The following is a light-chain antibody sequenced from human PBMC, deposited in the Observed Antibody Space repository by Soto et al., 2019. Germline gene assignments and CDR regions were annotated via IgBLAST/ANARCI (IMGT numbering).Light chain of an antibody. V-gene: IGKV1-5*01. CDR2: DAS. CDR3: QQYNSYPWT. Sequence: DIQMTQSPSTLSASVGDRVIITCRASQSISSWLAWYQQKPGKAPKLLIYDASSLESGVPSRFSGSGSGTEFTLTISRLQPDDFATYYCQQYNSYPWTFGQGTKVEIK. CDR1: QSISSW. J-gene: IGKJ1*01.